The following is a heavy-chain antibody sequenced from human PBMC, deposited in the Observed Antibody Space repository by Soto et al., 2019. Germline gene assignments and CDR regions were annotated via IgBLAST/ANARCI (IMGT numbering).Heavy chain of an antibody. CDR3: TTDDYGDYYYYYGMDF. V-gene: IGHV3-15*07. CDR2: IKSKTDGGTT. CDR1: GFTFSNAW. J-gene: IGHJ6*02. Sequence: NPGGSLRLSCAASGFTFSNAWMNWVRQAPGKGLEWVGRIKSKTDGGTTDYAAPVKGRFTISRDDSKNTLYLQMNSLKTEDTAVYYCTTDDYGDYYYYYGMDFRGQGTTVTVSS. D-gene: IGHD4-17*01.